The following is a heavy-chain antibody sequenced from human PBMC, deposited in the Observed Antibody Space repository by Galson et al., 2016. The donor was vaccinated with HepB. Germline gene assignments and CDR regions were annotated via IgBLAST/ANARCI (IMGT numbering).Heavy chain of an antibody. CDR1: GFTFSSYA. J-gene: IGHJ6*02. CDR2: ISGSGGST. D-gene: IGHD4-23*01. CDR3: AKDRNTVVTYGMDV. V-gene: IGHV3-23*01. Sequence: SLRLSCAASGFTFSSYAISWVRQAPGKGLEWVSAISGSGGSTYYADSVKGRFTISRDNSKNTLYLQINSLRAEDTAVYYCAKDRNTVVTYGMDVWGQGTTATVAS.